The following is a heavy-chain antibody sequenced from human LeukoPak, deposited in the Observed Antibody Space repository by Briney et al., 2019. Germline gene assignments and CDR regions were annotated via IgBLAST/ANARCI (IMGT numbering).Heavy chain of an antibody. D-gene: IGHD3-10*01. J-gene: IGHJ4*02. V-gene: IGHV4-59*08. CDR1: GGSISTYY. Sequence: PSETLSLTCTVSGGSISTYYWSWIRQSPGKGLGWVGHIYYTGFANYNPSLKSRVTISLDTSKNQFSLKLTSVTAADTAVYYCTRGRGIWGQGTLVTVSS. CDR3: TRGRGI. CDR2: IYYTGFA.